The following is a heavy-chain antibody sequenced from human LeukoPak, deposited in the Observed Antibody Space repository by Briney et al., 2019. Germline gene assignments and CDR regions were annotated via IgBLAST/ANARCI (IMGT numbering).Heavy chain of an antibody. V-gene: IGHV4-31*03. CDR1: GGSISSGGYY. J-gene: IGHJ3*02. Sequence: SETLSLTCTVSGGSISSGGYYWSWIRQHSGKGLEWIGYIYYSGSTYYNPSLRSRVTISVDTSKNQFSLNLSSVTAADTAVYFSARRRVVVASTDGASGAFDIWGQGTMVTVSS. CDR3: ARRRVVVASTDGASGAFDI. D-gene: IGHD2-15*01. CDR2: IYYSGST.